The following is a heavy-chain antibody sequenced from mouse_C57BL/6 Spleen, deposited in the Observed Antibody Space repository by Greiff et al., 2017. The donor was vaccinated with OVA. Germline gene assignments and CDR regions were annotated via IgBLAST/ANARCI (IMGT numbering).Heavy chain of an antibody. CDR1: GYTFTSYW. CDR3: ARRGPLDY. V-gene: IGHV1-59*01. Sequence: QVQLQQPGAELVRPGTSVKLSCKASGYTFTSYWMHWVKQRPGQGLEWIGVVDPSDSYTNYNQKFKGKATSTVDTSSSTAYMQLSSLTSEDSAVYYCARRGPLDYWGQGTTLTVSS. D-gene: IGHD3-3*01. J-gene: IGHJ2*01. CDR2: VDPSDSYT.